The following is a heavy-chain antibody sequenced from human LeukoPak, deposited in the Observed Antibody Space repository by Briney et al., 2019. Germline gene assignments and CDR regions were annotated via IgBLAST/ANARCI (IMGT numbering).Heavy chain of an antibody. CDR2: INHSGST. J-gene: IGHJ4*02. Sequence: SETLSLTCAVYGGSLSGYYWSWLRQPPGKGLEWIGEINHSGSTNYNPSLKRRVTISADTSKNTFSLKLSSVTAADTAVYYCARERPSYYDILTGYYPRSLPYYFDYWGQGTLVTVSS. CDR1: GGSLSGYY. D-gene: IGHD3-9*01. CDR3: ARERPSYYDILTGYYPRSLPYYFDY. V-gene: IGHV4-34*01.